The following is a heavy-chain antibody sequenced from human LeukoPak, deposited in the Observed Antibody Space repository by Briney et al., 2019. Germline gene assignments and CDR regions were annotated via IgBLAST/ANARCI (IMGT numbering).Heavy chain of an antibody. Sequence: PGGSLRLSCSASGFTFSSYEMNWVRQAPGKELEWVSYISSSGSTIYYADSVKGRFTISRDNAKNSLYLQMNSLRAEDTAVYYCARTDYYDSSGYYGRGYYYYYGMDVWGQGTTVTVSS. D-gene: IGHD3-22*01. J-gene: IGHJ6*02. CDR2: ISSSGSTI. V-gene: IGHV3-48*03. CDR3: ARTDYYDSSGYYGRGYYYYYGMDV. CDR1: GFTFSSYE.